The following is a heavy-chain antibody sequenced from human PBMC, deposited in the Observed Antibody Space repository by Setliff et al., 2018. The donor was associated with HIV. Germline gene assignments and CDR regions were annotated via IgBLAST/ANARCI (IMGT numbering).Heavy chain of an antibody. CDR3: VTLLYDSSGFQEYFDC. Sequence: GGSLRLSCAASGFTFEDYAMHWVRQAPGKGLVWVSRINGDGTSTSYADSVKGRFTISRDNAKNTLSLQMNSLRADDTAVYFCVTLLYDSSGFQEYFDCWGRGTLVTVLL. V-gene: IGHV3-74*01. D-gene: IGHD3-22*01. CDR1: GFTFEDYA. J-gene: IGHJ4*02. CDR2: INGDGTST.